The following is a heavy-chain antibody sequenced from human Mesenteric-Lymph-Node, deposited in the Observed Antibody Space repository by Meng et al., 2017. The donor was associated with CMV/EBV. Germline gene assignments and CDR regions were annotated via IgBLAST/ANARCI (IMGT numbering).Heavy chain of an antibody. Sequence: GESLKISCAASGSTFRSNEMNWVRQAPGKGLEWVSYISGTGSTIFYADSVKGRFTISRDNAKNSLYLQMNSLRAEDTAVYYCARALLGYCSGTSCYVRYGMDVWGQGTTVTVSS. CDR3: ARALLGYCSGTSCYVRYGMDV. J-gene: IGHJ6*02. CDR1: GSTFRSNE. CDR2: ISGTGSTI. V-gene: IGHV3-48*03. D-gene: IGHD2-2*01.